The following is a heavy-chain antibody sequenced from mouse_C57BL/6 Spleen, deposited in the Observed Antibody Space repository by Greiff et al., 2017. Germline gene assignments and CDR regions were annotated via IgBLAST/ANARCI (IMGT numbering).Heavy chain of an antibody. CDR3: ARDKEDSSGYFDY. J-gene: IGHJ2*01. Sequence: EVKLVESEGGLVQPGSSMKLSCTASGFTFSDYYMAWVRQVPEKGLEWVANINYDGSSTYYLDSLKSRFIISRDNAKNILYLQMSSLKSEDTATYYCARDKEDSSGYFDYWGQGTTLTVSS. V-gene: IGHV5-16*01. CDR1: GFTFSDYY. D-gene: IGHD3-2*02. CDR2: INYDGSST.